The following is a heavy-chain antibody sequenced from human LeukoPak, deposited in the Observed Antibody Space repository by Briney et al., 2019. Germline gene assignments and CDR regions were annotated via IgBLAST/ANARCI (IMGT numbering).Heavy chain of an antibody. CDR3: AKDKALIVGATIEFDY. Sequence: GGSLRLSCAASGFTFSSYSMNWVRQAPGKGLEWVSGISGSGGSTHYADSVKGRFTISRDNSKNTLYLQMNSLRAEDTAVYYCAKDKALIVGATIEFDYWGQGTLVTVSS. J-gene: IGHJ4*02. CDR2: ISGSGGST. D-gene: IGHD1-26*01. CDR1: GFTFSSYS. V-gene: IGHV3-23*01.